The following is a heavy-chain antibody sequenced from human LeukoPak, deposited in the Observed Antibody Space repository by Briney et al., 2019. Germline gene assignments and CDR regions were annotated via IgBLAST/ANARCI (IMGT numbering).Heavy chain of an antibody. CDR2: ISVSANT. CDR3: AKAPVTTCSGAYCYPFDY. Sequence: SGGSLTLSCPASGFTLSSYAMSWVRQGPGKGLGWVSSISVSANTYHADSVKGRFTISRDSSKNTLYLQMNSLRAGDAAVYYCAKAPVTTCSGAYCYPFDYWSQGTLVTVSS. J-gene: IGHJ4*02. D-gene: IGHD2-15*01. V-gene: IGHV3-23*01. CDR1: GFTLSSYA.